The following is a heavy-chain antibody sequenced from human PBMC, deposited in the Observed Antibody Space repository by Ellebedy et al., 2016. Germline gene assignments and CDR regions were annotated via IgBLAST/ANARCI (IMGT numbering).Heavy chain of an antibody. CDR1: GGSFSGYY. CDR2: INHSGST. V-gene: IGHV4-34*01. Sequence: SETLSLXXAVYGGSFSGYYWSWIRQPPGKGLEWIGEINHSGSTNYNPSLKSRVTISVDTSKNQFSLKLSSVTAADTAVYYCARGKRAVASRSKSWFDPWGQGTLVTVSS. D-gene: IGHD5-12*01. CDR3: ARGKRAVASRSKSWFDP. J-gene: IGHJ5*02.